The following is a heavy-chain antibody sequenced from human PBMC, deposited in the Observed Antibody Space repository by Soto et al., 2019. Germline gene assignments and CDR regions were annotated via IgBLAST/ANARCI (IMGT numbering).Heavy chain of an antibody. CDR3: ARRYGSFFDI. CDR2: IYYSGST. CDR1: GGSISIYY. Sequence: QVQLQESGPGLVKPSETLSLTCTVSGGSISIYYWSWIRQPPGKGLEWIGYIYYSGSTNYNPSLKSRVTISVDTSKNQFSLKLSSVTAADTAVYYCARRYGSFFDIWGQGTMVTVSS. D-gene: IGHD3-10*01. V-gene: IGHV4-59*08. J-gene: IGHJ3*02.